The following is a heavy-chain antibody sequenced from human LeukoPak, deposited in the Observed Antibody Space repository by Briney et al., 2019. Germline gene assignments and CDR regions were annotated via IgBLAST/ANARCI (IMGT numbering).Heavy chain of an antibody. CDR3: ARGVGGYCSSTSCPYYYYYYMDV. CDR1: GFTFSSYS. D-gene: IGHD2-2*01. CDR2: ISSSSSYI. Sequence: PGGSLRLSCAASGFTFSSYSMNWVRQAPGKGLEWVSSISSSSSYIYYADSVKGRFTISRDNAKNSLYLQMNSLRAEDTAVYYCARGVGGYCSSTSCPYYYYYYMDVWGKGTTVTVSS. V-gene: IGHV3-21*01. J-gene: IGHJ6*03.